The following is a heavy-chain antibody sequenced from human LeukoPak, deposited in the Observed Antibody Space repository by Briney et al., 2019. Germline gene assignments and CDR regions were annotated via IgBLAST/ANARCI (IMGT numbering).Heavy chain of an antibody. D-gene: IGHD3-10*01. V-gene: IGHV1-3*03. CDR2: INAGNGNT. J-gene: IGHJ3*02. CDR3: ARGITMVRGVTENAFDI. CDR1: GYTFTSYA. Sequence: ASVKVSCKASGYTFTSYAMHWVRQAPGQRLEWMGWINAGNGNTKYSQEFQGRVTITRDTSASTAYMELSSLRSEDMAVYYCARGITMVRGVTENAFDIWGQGTMVTVSS.